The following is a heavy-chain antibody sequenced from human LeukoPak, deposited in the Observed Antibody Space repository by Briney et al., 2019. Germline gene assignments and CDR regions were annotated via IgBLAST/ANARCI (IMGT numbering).Heavy chain of an antibody. Sequence: SETLSLTCTVSGGSISSYYWSWIRQPPGKGLEWIGYIYYSGSTNYNPSLKSRVTISVDTSKNQFSLKLSSVTAADTAVYYCARVWVASGRRGMDVWGQGTTVTVTS. CDR1: GGSISSYY. J-gene: IGHJ6*02. V-gene: IGHV4-59*12. D-gene: IGHD3-10*01. CDR2: IYYSGST. CDR3: ARVWVASGRRGMDV.